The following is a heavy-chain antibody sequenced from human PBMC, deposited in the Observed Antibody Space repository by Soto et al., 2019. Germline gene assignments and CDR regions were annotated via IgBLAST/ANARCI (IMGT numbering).Heavy chain of an antibody. D-gene: IGHD2-2*01. CDR3: AKVRERCSSTSCYRYYYYGMDV. J-gene: IGHJ6*02. CDR1: GFTVSSNY. V-gene: IGHV3-23*01. Sequence: GGSLRLSCAASGFTVSSNYMSWVRQAPGKGLEWVSVISGSGGSTYYADSVKGRFTISRDNSKNTLYLQMNSLRAEDTAVYYCAKVRERCSSTSCYRYYYYGMDVWGQGTTVTVSS. CDR2: ISGSGGST.